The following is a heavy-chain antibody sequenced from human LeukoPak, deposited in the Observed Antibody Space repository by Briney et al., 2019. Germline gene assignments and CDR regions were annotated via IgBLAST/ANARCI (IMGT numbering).Heavy chain of an antibody. D-gene: IGHD3-22*01. CDR3: ARARYYDSSGYYTFDY. CDR2: INPNSGGT. V-gene: IGHV1-2*02. J-gene: IGHJ4*02. CDR1: GYTFTGYY. Sequence: ASVKVSCKASGYTFTGYYMHWVRQAPGQGLEWMGWINPNSGGTNYAQKFQGRVTITADESTSTAYMELSSLRSEDTAVYYCARARYYDSSGYYTFDYWGQGTLVTVSS.